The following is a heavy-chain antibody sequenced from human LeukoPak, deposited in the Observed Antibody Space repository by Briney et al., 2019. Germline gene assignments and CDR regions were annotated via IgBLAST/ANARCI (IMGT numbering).Heavy chain of an antibody. V-gene: IGHV3-23*01. CDR2: ITGRGENI. CDR3: AKDSGQGSGYGY. J-gene: IGHJ4*02. D-gene: IGHD3-22*01. Sequence: GGSLRLSCTASGFTFSSYGMNWVRQAPGKGLEWVSGITGRGENIYYAGSVKGRFTISRDNSKNTLYLQMNSLRAEDTAVYYCAKDSGQGSGYGYWGQGTLVTVSS. CDR1: GFTFSSYG.